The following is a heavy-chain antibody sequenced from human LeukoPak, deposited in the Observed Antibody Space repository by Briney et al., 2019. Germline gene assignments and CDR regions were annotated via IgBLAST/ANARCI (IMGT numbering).Heavy chain of an antibody. D-gene: IGHD1-26*01. CDR2: INTGNGDT. Sequence: ASVNVSFMTSGYTFTSFAMHWVRQAPGQRPEWMGWINTGNGDTKYLQNFQGRVTFSRDTSASTAFMELNSLRSEDTAVYYCASIAMGDYWGEGPLVTVSS. V-gene: IGHV1-3*04. CDR3: ASIAMGDY. J-gene: IGHJ4*02. CDR1: GYTFTSFA.